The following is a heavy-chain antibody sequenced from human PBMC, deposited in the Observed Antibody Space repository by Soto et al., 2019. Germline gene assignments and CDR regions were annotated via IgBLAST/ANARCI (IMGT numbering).Heavy chain of an antibody. J-gene: IGHJ4*02. V-gene: IGHV4-39*01. D-gene: IGHD6-19*01. Sequence: SETLSLTCTVSGDSISSSNDFWGWIRQPPGKGLEWIGTIFYSGSTYYNPSLKSRVTISVDTSKNQFSLRLISVTAADTALYYCARRYGWLYFDYWGQGSLVTV. CDR2: IFYSGST. CDR1: GDSISSSNDF. CDR3: ARRYGWLYFDY.